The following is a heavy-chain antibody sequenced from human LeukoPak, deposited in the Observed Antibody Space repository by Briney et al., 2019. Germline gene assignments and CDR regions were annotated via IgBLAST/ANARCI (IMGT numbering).Heavy chain of an antibody. D-gene: IGHD1-1*01. CDR3: ARDKQLDWAHYHYCYMDV. J-gene: IGHJ6*03. CDR2: INPNSGGT. V-gene: IGHV1-2*02. CDR1: GGTFNSDA. Sequence: ASVKVSCKASGGTFNSDAISWVRQAPGQGLEWMGWINPNSGGTKYAQKFQGRVTMTRDTSISTVYMELSRLRSDDTAVYYCARDKQLDWAHYHYCYMDVWGKGTTVTVSS.